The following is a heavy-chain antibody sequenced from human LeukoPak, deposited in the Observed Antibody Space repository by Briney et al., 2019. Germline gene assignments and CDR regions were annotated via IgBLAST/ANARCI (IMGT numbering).Heavy chain of an antibody. D-gene: IGHD6-13*01. Sequence: GGSLRLSCAVSGFTFSDYWMSWVRQAPGKGLEWVANIKDDGSEKNYVDSVKGRFIISRDNAKNSLYLQMNSLRAEDTAVYYCAKAAAGTLDYWGQGTLVTVSS. V-gene: IGHV3-7*03. CDR3: AKAAAGTLDY. CDR2: IKDDGSEK. J-gene: IGHJ4*02. CDR1: GFTFSDYW.